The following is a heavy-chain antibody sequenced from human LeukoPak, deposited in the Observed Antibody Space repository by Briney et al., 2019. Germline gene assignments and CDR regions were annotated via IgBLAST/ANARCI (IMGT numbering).Heavy chain of an antibody. D-gene: IGHD3-3*01. Sequence: GGPLRLSCAASGFTFSSYAMSWVRQAPGKGLEWVSVIYSGGSTYYADSVKGRFTISRHNSKNTLYLQMNSLRAEDTAVYYCARVLRSSFDYWGQGTLVTASS. J-gene: IGHJ4*02. CDR1: GFTFSSYA. CDR2: IYSGGST. CDR3: ARVLRSSFDY. V-gene: IGHV3-53*04.